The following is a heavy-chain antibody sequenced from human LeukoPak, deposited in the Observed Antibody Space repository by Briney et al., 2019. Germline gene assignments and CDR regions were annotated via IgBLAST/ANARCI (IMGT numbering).Heavy chain of an antibody. CDR1: GFTFDDYG. V-gene: IGHV3-20*01. CDR2: INWNGGST. D-gene: IGHD5-18*01. J-gene: IGHJ6*03. CDR3: ARDVDTAMVAFYMDV. Sequence: GGSLRLSCAASGFTFDDYGMSWVRQAPGKGLEWVSGINWNGGSTGYADSVKGRFTISRDNAKNSLYLQMNSLRAEDTALYHCARDVDTAMVAFYMDVWGKGTTVTVSS.